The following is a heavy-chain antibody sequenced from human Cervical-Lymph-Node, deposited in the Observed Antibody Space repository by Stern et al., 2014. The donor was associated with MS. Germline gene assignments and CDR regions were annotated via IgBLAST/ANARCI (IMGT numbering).Heavy chain of an antibody. CDR3: VRDRGASGTYWYFDL. V-gene: IGHV3-9*01. CDR1: GFTFDDHA. CDR2: INWNSGDI. Sequence: VQLVPSGGGLIQPGRSLSLSCAASGFTFDDHAMHWVRQAPGKGLEWISGINWNSGDIGYADSVKGRFTISRDNAKNSLYLQMSSLRPEDTALYFCVRDRGASGTYWYFDLWGRGTLVTVSS. J-gene: IGHJ2*01. D-gene: IGHD3-16*01.